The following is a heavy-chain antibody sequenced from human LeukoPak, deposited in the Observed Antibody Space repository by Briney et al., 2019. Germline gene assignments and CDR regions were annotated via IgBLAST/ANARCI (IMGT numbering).Heavy chain of an antibody. Sequence: SQTLSLTCTVSGGSISSGSYYWSWIRQPAGKGLEWIGRIYTSGSTNYNPSLKSRVTISVDTSKNQFSLKLSSVTAADTAVYYCARARARWVQLWPRHYYYMDVWGKGTTVTISS. D-gene: IGHD5-18*01. CDR1: GGSISSGSYY. V-gene: IGHV4-61*02. CDR3: ARARARWVQLWPRHYYYMDV. CDR2: IYTSGST. J-gene: IGHJ6*03.